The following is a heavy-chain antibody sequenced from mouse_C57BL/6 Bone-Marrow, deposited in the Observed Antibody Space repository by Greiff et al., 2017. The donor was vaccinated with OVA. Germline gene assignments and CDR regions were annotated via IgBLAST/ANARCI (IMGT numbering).Heavy chain of an antibody. CDR3: ARSGTGVDY. V-gene: IGHV1-59*01. CDR2: IDPSDSYT. Sequence: QVQLKQPGAELVRPGTSVKLSCKASGYTFTSYWMHWVKQRPGQGLEWIGVIDPSDSYTNYNQKFKGKATLTVDTSSSTAYMQLSSLTSEDSAVYYCARSGTGVDYWGQGTTLTVSS. D-gene: IGHD4-1*01. CDR1: GYTFTSYW. J-gene: IGHJ2*01.